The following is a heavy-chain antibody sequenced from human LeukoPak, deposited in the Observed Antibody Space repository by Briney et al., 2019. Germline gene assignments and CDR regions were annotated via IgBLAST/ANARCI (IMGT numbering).Heavy chain of an antibody. CDR2: ISYSGNT. CDR3: ARLRNWAWDFDS. Sequence: KPSETLSLTCTVSGGSISSYYWSWTRQPPGKGLEWIGYISYSGNTNYNPSLKSRVTISADTSKNQFSLKMSSVTAADTAVYFCARLRNWAWDFDSWGQGTLVTVSS. CDR1: GGSISSYY. D-gene: IGHD7-27*01. J-gene: IGHJ4*02. V-gene: IGHV4-59*01.